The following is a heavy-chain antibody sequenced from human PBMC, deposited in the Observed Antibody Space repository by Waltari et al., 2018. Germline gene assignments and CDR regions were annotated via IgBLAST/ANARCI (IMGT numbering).Heavy chain of an antibody. CDR2: VHHSGKT. CDR3: AGDRAIGLFFDY. D-gene: IGHD2-2*01. Sequence: QVQLQESGQGLVKPSGTLSLTCAVSGDSVSGNYWWSWVRQSPEKGLEWIGQVHHSGKTHYNPSIQSRVTISVDSPKNHFSLTLKSVTAADTAVYYCAGDRAIGLFFDYRGRGTLVTVSS. J-gene: IGHJ4*02. V-gene: IGHV4-4*02. CDR1: GDSVSGNYW.